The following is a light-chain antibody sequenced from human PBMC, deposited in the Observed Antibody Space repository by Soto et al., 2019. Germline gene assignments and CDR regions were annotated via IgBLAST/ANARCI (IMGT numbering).Light chain of an antibody. CDR2: AAS. Sequence: DIQMTQSPSSLSASVGDRVTITCRASQSIRTYLNWYQQKPGKAPKLLIYAASSLQSGVPSRFSGSGSGTDFTLTISSVQADDFATYYCQLSDSAFTFGQGPRLEI. CDR3: QLSDSAFT. J-gene: IGKJ5*01. V-gene: IGKV1-39*01. CDR1: QSIRTY.